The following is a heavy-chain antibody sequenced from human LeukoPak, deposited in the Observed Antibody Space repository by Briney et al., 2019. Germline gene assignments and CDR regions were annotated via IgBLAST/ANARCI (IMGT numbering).Heavy chain of an antibody. V-gene: IGHV1-18*01. J-gene: IGHJ4*02. CDR3: ARSPLWFGESPLD. D-gene: IGHD3-10*01. Sequence: MGWISAYNGNTNYAQKLQGRVTMTTDTSTSTAYMELRSLRSDDTAVYYCARSPLWFGESPLDWGQGTLVTVSS. CDR2: ISAYNGNT.